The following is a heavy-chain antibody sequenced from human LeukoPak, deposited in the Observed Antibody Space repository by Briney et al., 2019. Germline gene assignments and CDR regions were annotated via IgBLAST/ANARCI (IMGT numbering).Heavy chain of an antibody. CDR3: ARDRHCANGVCHSPPGMDV. J-gene: IGHJ6*02. CDR2: IWFDGKNK. Sequence: GRSLRLSCAASGFTFSSYGMHWVRQAPGKGLEWVADIWFDGKNKHFADSVKGRFTISRDNSKNTMYLQINSLRAEDTAVYYCARDRHCANGVCHSPPGMDVWGQGTTVTVSS. CDR1: GFTFSSYG. V-gene: IGHV3-33*01. D-gene: IGHD2-8*01.